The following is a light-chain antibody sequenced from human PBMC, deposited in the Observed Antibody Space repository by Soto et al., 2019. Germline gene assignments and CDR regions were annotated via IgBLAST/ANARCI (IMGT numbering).Light chain of an antibody. J-gene: IGLJ1*01. CDR1: SSDIGDHNY. CDR2: EVS. CDR3: RSYTTSNTYV. Sequence: QSVLTQPASVSGSPGQSITISCTGTSSDIGDHNYVSWYQHLPGKAPKLVLYEVSNRPSGVSDRFSGSKSGNTASLTISGLQAEDEADYYCRSYTTSNTYVFGTGTKVTVL. V-gene: IGLV2-14*01.